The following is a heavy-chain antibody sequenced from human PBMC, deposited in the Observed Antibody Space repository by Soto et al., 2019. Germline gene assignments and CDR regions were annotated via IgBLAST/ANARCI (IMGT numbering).Heavy chain of an antibody. D-gene: IGHD3-22*01. CDR2: TYYSGST. CDR3: AREVVVDPTGSKMYYFDY. CDR1: GGSISSGGYY. J-gene: IGHJ4*02. Sequence: PSETLSLTCTVSGGSISSGGYYWSWIRQHPGKGLEWIGYTYYSGSTYYNPSLKSRVTISVDTSKNQFSLKLSSVTAADTAVYYCAREVVVDPTGSKMYYFDYWGQGTLVTVSS. V-gene: IGHV4-31*03.